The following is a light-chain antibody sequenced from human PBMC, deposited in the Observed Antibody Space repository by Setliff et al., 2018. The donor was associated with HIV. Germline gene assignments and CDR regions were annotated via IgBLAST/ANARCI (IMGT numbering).Light chain of an antibody. Sequence: QSVLAQPASVSGSPGQSITISCTGTSSDVGGYNYVSWYQQHPGKAPKLIIYEVRNRPSGVSSRFSGSKSGNTASLTISGLQAEDEADYYCCSYAGSRAWVFGTGTKVTVL. CDR1: SSDVGGYNY. CDR3: CSYAGSRAWV. CDR2: EVR. J-gene: IGLJ1*01. V-gene: IGLV2-14*01.